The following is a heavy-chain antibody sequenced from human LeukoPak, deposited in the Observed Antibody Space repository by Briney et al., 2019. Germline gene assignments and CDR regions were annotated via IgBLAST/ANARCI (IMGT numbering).Heavy chain of an antibody. D-gene: IGHD2-2*01. CDR3: AKGGDIVVVPADNWFDP. V-gene: IGHV3-66*01. J-gene: IGHJ5*02. Sequence: GGSLRLSCAASGFTVRTNYMSWVRQAPGKGLEWVSVIYGGGNTYYADSVKGRFTISRDNSKNTLYLQMNSLRAEDTAVYYCAKGGDIVVVPADNWFDPWGQGTLVTVSS. CDR1: GFTVRTNY. CDR2: IYGGGNT.